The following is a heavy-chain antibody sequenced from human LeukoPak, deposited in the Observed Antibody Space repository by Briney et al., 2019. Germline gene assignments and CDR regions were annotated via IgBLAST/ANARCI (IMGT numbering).Heavy chain of an antibody. CDR3: ARQYCSGGSCYFGPNWFDP. Sequence: GESLKISCKGSGYRFTSYWIGWVRQMPGKGLEWMGIIYPGDSDTKYSPSFQGQVTISAAKSISTAYLQWSSLKASDTAMYYCARQYCSGGSCYFGPNWFDPWGQGTLVTVSS. J-gene: IGHJ5*02. CDR2: IYPGDSDT. D-gene: IGHD2-15*01. CDR1: GYRFTSYW. V-gene: IGHV5-51*01.